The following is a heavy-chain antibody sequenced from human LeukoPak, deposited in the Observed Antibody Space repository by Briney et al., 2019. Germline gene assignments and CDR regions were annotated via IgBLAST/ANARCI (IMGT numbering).Heavy chain of an antibody. D-gene: IGHD3-10*01. J-gene: IGHJ4*02. Sequence: PGGSLRLSCAASGFTFSNYEMNWVRQAPGKGLEWVSYITSSGGTIYYADSVKGRFTISRDNAKNSLYLQMHSLRAEDTAVYYRASRPPPSRGPYDYWGQGTLVTVSS. CDR2: ITSSGGTI. CDR3: ASRPPPSRGPYDY. V-gene: IGHV3-48*03. CDR1: GFTFSNYE.